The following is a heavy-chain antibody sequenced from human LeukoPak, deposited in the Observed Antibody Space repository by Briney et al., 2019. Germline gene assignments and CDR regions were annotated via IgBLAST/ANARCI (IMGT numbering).Heavy chain of an antibody. CDR3: ARVAGIAVAGASYYFDY. CDR2: ISSSSSTI. V-gene: IGHV3-48*01. CDR1: GFTFSSYS. Sequence: PGGSLRLSCAASGFTFSSYSMNWVRQAPGKGLEWVSYISSSSSTIYYADSVKGRFTISRGNAKNSLYLQMNSLRAEDTAVYYCARVAGIAVAGASYYFDYWGQGTLVTVSS. J-gene: IGHJ4*02. D-gene: IGHD6-19*01.